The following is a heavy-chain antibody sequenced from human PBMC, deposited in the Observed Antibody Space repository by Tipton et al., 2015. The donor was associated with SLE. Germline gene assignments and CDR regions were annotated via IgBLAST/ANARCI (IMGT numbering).Heavy chain of an antibody. CDR1: GGSISRYY. CDR2: IYYSGST. V-gene: IGHV4-59*08. J-gene: IGHJ5*02. D-gene: IGHD2-8*02. Sequence: TLSLTCTVSGGSISRYYWSWIRQPPGKGLEWIGYIYYSGSTNYNPSLKSRVTISVDTSKNQFSLKLSSVTAADTAVYYCARQSYPGLVVYAHNWFDPWGQGTLVTVSS. CDR3: ARQSYPGLVVYAHNWFDP.